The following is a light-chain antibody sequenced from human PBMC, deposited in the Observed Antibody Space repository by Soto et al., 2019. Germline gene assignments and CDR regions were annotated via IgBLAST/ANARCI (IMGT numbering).Light chain of an antibody. J-gene: IGKJ4*01. CDR3: QQSYSTLT. CDR2: RAS. CDR1: QSISTW. Sequence: DIQMTQSPSTLSASVGDSVTITCRASQSISTWLAWFQQKPGKAPKFLIYRASSLESGIPSRFSGSGSGTDFTLTISSLQPEDFATYYCQQSYSTLTFGGGTKVDIK. V-gene: IGKV1-5*03.